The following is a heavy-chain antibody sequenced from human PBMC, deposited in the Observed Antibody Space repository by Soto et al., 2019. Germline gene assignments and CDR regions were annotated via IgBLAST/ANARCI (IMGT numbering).Heavy chain of an antibody. CDR2: IYYSGST. D-gene: IGHD3-10*01. Sequence: SETLSLTCTVSGGSISSYYWSWIRQPPGKGLEWIGYIYYSGSTNYNPSLKSRVTISVDTSKNQFSLKLSSVTAADTAVYYCARGLYYGSGSRRLPYYFDYWGQGTLVTVSS. CDR1: GGSISSYY. CDR3: ARGLYYGSGSRRLPYYFDY. V-gene: IGHV4-59*01. J-gene: IGHJ4*02.